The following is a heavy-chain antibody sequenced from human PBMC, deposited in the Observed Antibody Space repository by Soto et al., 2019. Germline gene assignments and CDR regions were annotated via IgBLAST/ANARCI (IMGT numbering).Heavy chain of an antibody. CDR1: GCTFTDYA. CDR2: ISGSASST. CDR3: AKASSTISPDY. D-gene: IGHD5-12*01. Sequence: AGGSLRLSCAASGCTFTDYAMTWVRQAPGKGLEWVSSISGSASSTFYAGSVKGRFTISRDNSRNTVSLQMNSLRAEDTAVYYCAKASSTISPDYWGQGTLVTVSS. J-gene: IGHJ4*02. V-gene: IGHV3-23*01.